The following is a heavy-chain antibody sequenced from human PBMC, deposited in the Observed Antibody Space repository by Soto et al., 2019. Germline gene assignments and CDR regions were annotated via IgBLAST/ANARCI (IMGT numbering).Heavy chain of an antibody. V-gene: IGHV4-59*01. CDR1: GGSISSYY. CDR2: IYYSGST. CDR3: ARSYSSYVFDLFDP. J-gene: IGHJ5*02. D-gene: IGHD6-6*01. Sequence: SETLDLTCTVSGGSISSYYWSWIRQPPGKGLEWIGYIYYSGSTNYNPSLKSRVTISVDTSKNQFSLKLSSVTAADTAVYYCARSYSSYVFDLFDPWGQGTLVTVSS.